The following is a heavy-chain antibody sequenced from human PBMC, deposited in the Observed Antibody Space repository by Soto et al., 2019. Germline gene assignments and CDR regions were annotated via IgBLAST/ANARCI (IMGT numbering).Heavy chain of an antibody. CDR2: ISSISSTK. CDR1: GFSFSNYN. J-gene: IGHJ5*02. CDR3: AREAVAGTLNWFDP. D-gene: IGHD6-19*01. Sequence: EVQLVESWGGLVQPGGSLRLSCATSGFSFSNYNMNWVRQAPGKGLEWVSYISSISSTKYYADSVKGRFTISRDNAKNSLYLQMNSLRAEDTAVYYCAREAVAGTLNWFDPWGQGTLVTVSS. V-gene: IGHV3-48*01.